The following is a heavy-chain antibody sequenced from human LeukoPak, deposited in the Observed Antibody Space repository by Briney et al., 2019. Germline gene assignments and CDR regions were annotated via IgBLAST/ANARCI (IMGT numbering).Heavy chain of an antibody. J-gene: IGHJ4*02. CDR2: TYYSGST. CDR3: ARLGIAVAEIDY. CDR1: GGSISSYY. D-gene: IGHD6-19*01. Sequence: PSETLSLTCTVSGGSISSYYWSWIRQPPGKGLEWIGYTYYSGSTNYNPSLKSRVTISVDPSKNQFSLKLSSVTAADTAVYYCARLGIAVAEIDYWGQGTLVTVSS. V-gene: IGHV4-59*08.